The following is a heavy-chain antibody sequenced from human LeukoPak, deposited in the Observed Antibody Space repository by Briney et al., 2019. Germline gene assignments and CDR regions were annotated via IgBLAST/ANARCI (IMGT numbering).Heavy chain of an antibody. CDR2: INPSSGST. D-gene: IGHD2/OR15-2a*01. V-gene: IGHV1-46*01. Sequence: GASVKVSCKASGYTFTSQYVYWVRQAPGQGLEWMGIINPSSGSTNYAQKFQGRVTMTRDTSTNTVSMVLSSLRSEDTAVYYCARPQSLFRNYDAFDIWGQGTMVTVSS. CDR1: GYTFTSQY. J-gene: IGHJ3*02. CDR3: ARPQSLFRNYDAFDI.